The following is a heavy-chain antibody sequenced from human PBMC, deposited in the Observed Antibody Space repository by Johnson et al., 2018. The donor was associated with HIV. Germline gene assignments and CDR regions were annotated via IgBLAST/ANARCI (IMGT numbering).Heavy chain of an antibody. CDR3: AKEKDYGAFDI. D-gene: IGHD3-16*01. Sequence: QVQLVESGGGVVQPGRSLRLSCAASGFTFSDYYMSWIRQAPGKGLEWVAVISYDGSNKYYADSVKGRFTISRDNSKNTLYLQMNSLRAEDTAVYYCAKEKDYGAFDIWGQGTMVTVSS. J-gene: IGHJ3*02. V-gene: IGHV3-30*18. CDR1: GFTFSDYY. CDR2: ISYDGSNK.